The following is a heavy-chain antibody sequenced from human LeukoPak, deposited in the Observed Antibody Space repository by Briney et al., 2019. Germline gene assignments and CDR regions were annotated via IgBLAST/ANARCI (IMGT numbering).Heavy chain of an antibody. CDR1: GYTFTGYY. CDR3: ARLPAATPRNTVED. J-gene: IGHJ4*02. Sequence: ASVRVSCKASGYTFTGYYMHWVRQAPGQGLEWMGWINPNSGGTNYAQKFQGRVTMTRDTSISTAYMELSRLRSDDTAVYYCARLPAATPRNTVEDWGQGTLVTVSS. V-gene: IGHV1-2*02. CDR2: INPNSGGT. D-gene: IGHD2-15*01.